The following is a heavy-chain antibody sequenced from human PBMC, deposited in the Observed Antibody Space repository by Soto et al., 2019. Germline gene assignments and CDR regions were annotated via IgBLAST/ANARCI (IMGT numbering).Heavy chain of an antibody. J-gene: IGHJ5*02. Sequence: QVQLQESGPGLVKPSQTLSLTCTVSGGSISSGGYYWSWIRQHPGKGLEWIGYIYYSGSTYYNPSLKSRVTISVDTSKNQFSLKLSSVTAADTAVYYCARCTWEVYGSGGRVWFDPWGQGTLVTVSS. CDR1: GGSISSGGYY. CDR3: ARCTWEVYGSGGRVWFDP. V-gene: IGHV4-31*03. D-gene: IGHD3-10*01. CDR2: IYYSGST.